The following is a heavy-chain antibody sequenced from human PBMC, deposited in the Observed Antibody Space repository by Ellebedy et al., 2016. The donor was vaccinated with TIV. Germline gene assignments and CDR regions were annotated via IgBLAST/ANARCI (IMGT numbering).Heavy chain of an antibody. CDR1: GYTFTGYY. CDR3: ARTSMGDYVRPVQFDP. CDR2: INPNSGGT. Sequence: ASVKVSXXASGYTFTGYYMHWVRQAPGQGLEWMGWINPNSGGTNYAQKFQGRVTMTRDTSISTAYMELSRLRSDDTAVYYCARTSMGDYVRPVQFDPWGQGTLVTVSS. V-gene: IGHV1-2*02. J-gene: IGHJ5*02. D-gene: IGHD4-17*01.